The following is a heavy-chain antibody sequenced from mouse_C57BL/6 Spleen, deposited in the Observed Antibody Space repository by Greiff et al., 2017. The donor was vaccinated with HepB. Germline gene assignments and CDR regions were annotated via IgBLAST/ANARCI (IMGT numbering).Heavy chain of an antibody. D-gene: IGHD1-1*01. Sequence: VQLQQPGAELVRPGSSVKLSCKASGYTFTSYWMHWVKQRPIQGLEWIGNIDPSDSETHYNQKFKDKATLTVDKSSSTAYMQLSSLTSEDSAVYYCARGDYYGSSYIDYWGQGTTLTVPS. CDR1: GYTFTSYW. V-gene: IGHV1-52*01. CDR2: IDPSDSET. CDR3: ARGDYYGSSYIDY. J-gene: IGHJ2*01.